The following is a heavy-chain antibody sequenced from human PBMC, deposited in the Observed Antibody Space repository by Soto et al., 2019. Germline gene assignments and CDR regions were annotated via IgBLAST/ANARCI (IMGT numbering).Heavy chain of an antibody. CDR1: AGSFSHYY. CDR2: IKHSGSS. J-gene: IGHJ3*02. V-gene: IGHV4-34*01. Sequence: SETLSLTCAVYAGSFSHYYWNWIRQSPGKGLEWIGKIKHSGSSNYNPSLRSRVSISVDMSKNQFSLRLTSVTAADTAVYYCARGGSRDWQVALVSWGLGTMVTGS. CDR3: ARGGSRDWQVALVS. D-gene: IGHD6-19*01.